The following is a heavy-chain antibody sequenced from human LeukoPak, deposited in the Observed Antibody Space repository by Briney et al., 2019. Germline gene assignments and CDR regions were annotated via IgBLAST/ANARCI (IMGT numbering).Heavy chain of an antibody. CDR2: ISSSGSTI. V-gene: IGHV3-48*03. CDR3: AELGITMIGGV. Sequence: GGSLRLSCAASGFTFSSYEMNWVRQAPGKGLEWVSYISSSGSTISYADSVKGRFTISRDNAKNSLYLQMNSLRAEDTAVYYCAELGITMIGGVWGKGTTATISS. J-gene: IGHJ6*04. D-gene: IGHD3-10*02. CDR1: GFTFSSYE.